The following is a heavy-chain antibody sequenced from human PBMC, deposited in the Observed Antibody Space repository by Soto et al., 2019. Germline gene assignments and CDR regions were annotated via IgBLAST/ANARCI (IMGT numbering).Heavy chain of an antibody. D-gene: IGHD2-15*01. CDR1: GGSISSSSYY. CDR2: VHYSGST. J-gene: IGHJ3*02. V-gene: IGHV4-39*01. CDR3: ARQDIVVVVAALDAFDI. Sequence: QLQLQESGPGLVKPSETLSLTCTVYGGSISSSSYYWGWIRQPPGKELEGIGSVHYSGSTYYNPSLKSRVTISVDTPKNQFSLKLSSVTAADTAVYYCARQDIVVVVAALDAFDIWGQGTMVTVSS.